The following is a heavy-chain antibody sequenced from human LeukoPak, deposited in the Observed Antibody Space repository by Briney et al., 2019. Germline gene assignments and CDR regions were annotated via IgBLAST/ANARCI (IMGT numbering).Heavy chain of an antibody. J-gene: IGHJ4*02. Sequence: GGSLRLSCAASGFTFDDYTMHWVRQAPGKGLEWVSLISWDGGSTYYADSVKGRLTISRDNSKNSLYLQMNSLRTEDTALYYYAKGPFGVGYYFDFWGQGTLVTVSS. CDR3: AKGPFGVGYYFDF. D-gene: IGHD3-3*01. CDR2: ISWDGGST. V-gene: IGHV3-43*01. CDR1: GFTFDDYT.